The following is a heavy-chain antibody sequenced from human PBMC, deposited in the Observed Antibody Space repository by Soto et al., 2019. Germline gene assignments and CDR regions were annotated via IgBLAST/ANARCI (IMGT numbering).Heavy chain of an antibody. J-gene: IGHJ6*02. D-gene: IGHD6-13*01. CDR2: INPNSGGT. Sequence: ASVKVSCKASGYTFAGYYRQWVRQAPGQGLEWMGWINPNSGGTNYAQKFQGWVTMTRDTSISTAYMELSRLRSDDTAVYYCARAGGSSWLSYYYGMDVWGQGTTVTVSS. CDR1: GYTFAGYY. V-gene: IGHV1-2*04. CDR3: ARAGGSSWLSYYYGMDV.